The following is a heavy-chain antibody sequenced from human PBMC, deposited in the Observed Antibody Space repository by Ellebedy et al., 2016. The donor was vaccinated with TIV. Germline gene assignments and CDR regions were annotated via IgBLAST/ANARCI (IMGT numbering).Heavy chain of an antibody. CDR2: INPNSGGI. CDR1: GYSFNAYY. J-gene: IGHJ4*02. Sequence: ASVKVSCKASGYSFNAYYIHWFRQAPGQGLEWMGRINPNSGGINYAQRFQGRVTMTRDTSISAAHMELSSLTSDDTAVFYCARAYYYDSTAYYYDYWGQGTLVTVSS. CDR3: ARAYYYDSTAYYYDY. D-gene: IGHD3-22*01. V-gene: IGHV1-2*06.